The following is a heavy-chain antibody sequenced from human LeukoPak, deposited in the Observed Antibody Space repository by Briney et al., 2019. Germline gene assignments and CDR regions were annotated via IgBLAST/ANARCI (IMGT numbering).Heavy chain of an antibody. CDR1: GGTFGSYA. CDR2: ISAYNGNT. V-gene: IGHV1-18*01. CDR3: ARGSLYGSSSQFDY. Sequence: GASVKVSCKASGGTFGSYAISWVRQAPGQGLEWMGWISAYNGNTNYAQKLQGRVTMTTDTSTSTAYMELRSLRSDDTAVYHCARGSLYGSSSQFDYWGQGTLVTVSS. J-gene: IGHJ4*02. D-gene: IGHD6-6*01.